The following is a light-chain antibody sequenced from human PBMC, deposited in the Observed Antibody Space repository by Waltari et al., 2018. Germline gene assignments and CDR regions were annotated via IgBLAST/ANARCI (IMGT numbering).Light chain of an antibody. CDR2: MGN. CDR3: YSAPDNSWM. CDR1: IVTENS. Sequence: SSELTQPSSVSVSPGQTARITCSGDIVTENSVRWFQQKPGQAPLVIIYMGNERPSGIPARFSASSSGTTVTLTISGARIEDEADYYCYSAPDNSWMFGGGTRLTVL. V-gene: IGLV3-27*01. J-gene: IGLJ3*02.